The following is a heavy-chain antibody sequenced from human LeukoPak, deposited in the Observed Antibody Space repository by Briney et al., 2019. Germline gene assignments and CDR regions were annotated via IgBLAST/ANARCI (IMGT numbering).Heavy chain of an antibody. V-gene: IGHV3-30*04. D-gene: IGHD6-19*01. CDR1: GFSFNSYA. CDR2: IAFDGTNT. Sequence: GGSLRLSCAASGFSFNSYAFHWVRQAPGKGLQWVAVIAFDGTNTHDADSVKGRFTVSRDNSKNTLYLQMNSLRTEDTAVYYCAREIGSSGWAGFFDYWGQGTLVTVSS. CDR3: AREIGSSGWAGFFDY. J-gene: IGHJ4*02.